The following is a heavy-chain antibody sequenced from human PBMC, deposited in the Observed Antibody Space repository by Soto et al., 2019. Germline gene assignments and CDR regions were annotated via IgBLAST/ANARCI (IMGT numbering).Heavy chain of an antibody. Sequence: GGSLRLSCAASGFTSSSYAMSWVRQAPGKGLEWVSAISGSGGSTYYADSVKGRFTISRDNPKNTLYLQMNSLRAEDTAVYYCAKSYPLRTRIAAAGTGFFDYWGQGTLVTVSS. J-gene: IGHJ4*02. CDR1: GFTSSSYA. V-gene: IGHV3-23*01. D-gene: IGHD6-13*01. CDR2: ISGSGGST. CDR3: AKSYPLRTRIAAAGTGFFDY.